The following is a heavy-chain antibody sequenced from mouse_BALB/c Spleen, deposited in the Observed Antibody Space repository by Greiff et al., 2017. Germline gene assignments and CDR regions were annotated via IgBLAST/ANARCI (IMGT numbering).Heavy chain of an antibody. CDR2: ILPGSGST. D-gene: IGHD1-1*01. J-gene: IGHJ2*01. CDR1: GYTFSSYW. V-gene: IGHV1-9*01. Sequence: QVQLKQSGAELMKPGASVKISCKATGYTFSSYWIEWVKQRPGHGLEWIGEILPGSGSTNYNEKFKGKATFTADTSSNTAYMQLSSLTSEDSAVYYCARCDTTVGGGDYWGQGTTLTVSS. CDR3: ARCDTTVGGGDY.